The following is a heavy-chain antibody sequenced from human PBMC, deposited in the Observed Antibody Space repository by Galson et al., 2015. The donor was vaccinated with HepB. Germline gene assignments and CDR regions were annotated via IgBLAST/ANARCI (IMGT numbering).Heavy chain of an antibody. J-gene: IGHJ4*02. Sequence: CKVSGYTLSELSMHWVRQAPGKGLEWMGGFDPEEGETIYAQKFQGRVTMTEDTSTDTAYMDLSSLRSEDTAVYYCATEMGSSSSSRAFDYWGQGTLVTVFS. CDR1: GYTLSELS. CDR3: ATEMGSSSSSRAFDY. D-gene: IGHD6-6*01. V-gene: IGHV1-24*01. CDR2: FDPEEGET.